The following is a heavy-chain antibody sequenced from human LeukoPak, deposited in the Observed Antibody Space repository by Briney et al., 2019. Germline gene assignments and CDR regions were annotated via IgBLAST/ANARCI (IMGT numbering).Heavy chain of an antibody. Sequence: GGSLRLSCAASGFTFSSYGMHWVRQAPGKGLEWVAVISYDGSNKYYADSVKGRFTISRDNSKNTLYLQMNSLRAEDTAVYYCAKDGYCSGGSCYFLYYYYYYYMDVWGKGTTVTVSS. CDR1: GFTFSSYG. J-gene: IGHJ6*03. CDR3: AKDGYCSGGSCYFLYYYYYYYMDV. V-gene: IGHV3-30*18. D-gene: IGHD2-15*01. CDR2: ISYDGSNK.